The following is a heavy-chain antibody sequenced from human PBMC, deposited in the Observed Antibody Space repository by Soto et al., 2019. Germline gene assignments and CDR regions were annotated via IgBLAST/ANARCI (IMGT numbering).Heavy chain of an antibody. Sequence: LRLSCAASGFTFSDNYMSWIRQAPRKGLEWVSYISDSGSIIYYADSVKGRFTIARDNAKKALYLQLNSLRAEDTAVYFCAGDLGSYDSSGYFDYWGRGTLVAVSS. CDR1: GFTFSDNY. V-gene: IGHV3-11*01. CDR2: ISDSGSII. CDR3: AGDLGSYDSSGYFDY. D-gene: IGHD3-22*01. J-gene: IGHJ4*02.